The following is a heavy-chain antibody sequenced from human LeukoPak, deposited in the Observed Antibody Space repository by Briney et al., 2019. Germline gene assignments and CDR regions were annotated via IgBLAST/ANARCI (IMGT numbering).Heavy chain of an antibody. V-gene: IGHV1-24*01. Sequence: ASVKVSCKVSGYTLTELSMHWVRQAPGKGLEWMGGFDPEDGETIYAQKFQGRVTMTEDTSTDTAYMELSSLRSEDTAVYYCATQYYYGSGSRRWFDPWSQGTLVTVSS. J-gene: IGHJ5*02. CDR1: GYTLTELS. CDR3: ATQYYYGSGSRRWFDP. CDR2: FDPEDGET. D-gene: IGHD3-10*01.